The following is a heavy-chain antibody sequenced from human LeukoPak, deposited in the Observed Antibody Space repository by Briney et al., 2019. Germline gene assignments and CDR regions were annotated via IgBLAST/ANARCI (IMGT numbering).Heavy chain of an antibody. CDR3: ARSLYDSSGFDWFDP. CDR1: GGSISSYY. J-gene: IGHJ5*02. V-gene: IGHV4-59*01. CDR2: IYYSGST. D-gene: IGHD3-22*01. Sequence: SETLSLTCTVSGGSISSYYWSWIRQPPGKGLEWIGYIYYSGSTNYNPSLKSRVTISVDTSKNQFSLKPSSVTAADTAVYYCARSLYDSSGFDWFDPWGQGTLVTVSS.